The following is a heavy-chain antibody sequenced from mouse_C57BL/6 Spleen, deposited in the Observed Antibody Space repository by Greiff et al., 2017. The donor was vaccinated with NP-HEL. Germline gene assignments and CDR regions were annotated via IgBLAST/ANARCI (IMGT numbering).Heavy chain of an antibody. CDR2: IDPETGGT. CDR3: TRWLLH. J-gene: IGHJ2*01. V-gene: IGHV1-15*01. Sequence: QVQLKQSGAELVRPGASVTLSCKASGYTFTDYEMHWVKQTPVHGLEWIGAIDPETGGTAYNQKFKGKAILTADKSSSTAYMELRSLTSEDSAVYYCTRWLLHWGQGTTLTVSS. D-gene: IGHD2-3*01. CDR1: GYTFTDYE.